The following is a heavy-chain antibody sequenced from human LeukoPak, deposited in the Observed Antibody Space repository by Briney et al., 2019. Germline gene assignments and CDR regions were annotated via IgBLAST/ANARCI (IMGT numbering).Heavy chain of an antibody. J-gene: IGHJ4*02. CDR2: INWSGGST. CDR3: ARAPITSPFYFHY. Sequence: GGSLRLSCTTSGFAFDEHGMSWVRRVPGKGLEWVSGINWSGGSTGYADPLRGRFTISRDNAKNSLYLQMDSLRAEDTALYYCARAPITSPFYFHYWGQGTLVTVSS. V-gene: IGHV3-20*04. CDR1: GFAFDEHG. D-gene: IGHD2-2*01.